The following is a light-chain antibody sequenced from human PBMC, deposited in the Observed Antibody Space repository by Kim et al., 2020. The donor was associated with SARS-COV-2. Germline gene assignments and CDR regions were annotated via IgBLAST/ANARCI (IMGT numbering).Light chain of an antibody. CDR1: SGSVSTSYY. Sequence: QTVVTQEPSFSVSPGGTVTLTCGLTSGSVSTSYYPSWYQQTPGQAPRTVIYSTNRRSSGVPDRFSGSILGNKAALTITGAQADDESDYYCVLYMGSGIWVFGGGTKLTVL. CDR2: STN. V-gene: IGLV8-61*01. J-gene: IGLJ3*02. CDR3: VLYMGSGIWV.